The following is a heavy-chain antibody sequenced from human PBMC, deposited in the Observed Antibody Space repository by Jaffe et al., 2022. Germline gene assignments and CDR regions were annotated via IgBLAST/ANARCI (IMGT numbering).Heavy chain of an antibody. Sequence: QVQLQESGPGLVKPSETLSLTCTVSGGSISSYYWSWIRQPPGKGLEWIGYIYYSGSTNYNPSLKSRVTISVDTSKNQFSLKLSSVTAADTAVYYCARTAGDYDSSGYYYFDYWGQGTLVTVSS. CDR1: GGSISSYY. V-gene: IGHV4-59*01. D-gene: IGHD3-22*01. J-gene: IGHJ4*02. CDR3: ARTAGDYDSSGYYYFDY. CDR2: IYYSGST.